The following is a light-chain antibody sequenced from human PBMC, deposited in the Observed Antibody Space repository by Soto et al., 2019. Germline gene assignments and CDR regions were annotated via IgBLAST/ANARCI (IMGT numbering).Light chain of an antibody. CDR3: QQYNTYST. Sequence: DLQMTQSPCPLSASVGDRVTITCRASQNIRSWLAWYQQKPGKAPRLLIYRASSLESGVPSRFSGSGSGTEFTLTISSLQPDDFATYFCQQYNTYSTFGQGTKVDIK. CDR1: QNIRSW. V-gene: IGKV1-5*03. CDR2: RAS. J-gene: IGKJ1*01.